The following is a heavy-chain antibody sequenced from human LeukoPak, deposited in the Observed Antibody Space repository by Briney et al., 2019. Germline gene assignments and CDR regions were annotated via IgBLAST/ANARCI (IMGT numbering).Heavy chain of an antibody. Sequence: ASVKVSCKASGYTFTSYYMHWVRQAPGQGLEWMGIINPSGGSTSYAQKFQGRVTMTRDTSTSTVYMELSSLRSEDTAVYYCARDYQRAHYDFWSGYYTEGNWFDPWGQGTLVTVSS. CDR3: ARDYQRAHYDFWSGYYTEGNWFDP. CDR1: GYTFTSYY. J-gene: IGHJ5*02. V-gene: IGHV1-46*01. D-gene: IGHD3-3*01. CDR2: INPSGGST.